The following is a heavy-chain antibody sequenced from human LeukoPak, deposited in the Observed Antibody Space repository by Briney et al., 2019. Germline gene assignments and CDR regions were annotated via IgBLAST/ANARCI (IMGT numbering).Heavy chain of an antibody. Sequence: SETLSLTCTVSGGSVSSGNYYWNWIRQPPGKGLEWIGNIYYSGSTNYNPSLESRVTISLDTSKNQFSLKLSSVTAADTAMYYCARGRAIWGQGTMITVST. CDR3: ARGRAI. CDR1: GGSVSSGNYY. CDR2: IYYSGST. J-gene: IGHJ3*02. V-gene: IGHV4-61*01.